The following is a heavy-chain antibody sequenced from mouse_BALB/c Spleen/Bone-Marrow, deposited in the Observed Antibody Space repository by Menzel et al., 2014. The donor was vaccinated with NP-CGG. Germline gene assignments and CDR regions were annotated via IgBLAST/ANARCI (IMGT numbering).Heavy chain of an antibody. CDR1: GFDFSGFW. Sequence: DVHLVESGGGLVQPGGSLKLSCAASGFDFSGFWMGWVRQAPGKGLEWIGEINPDSSTINYTPSLKDRFIISRDNAKNTLYLQMSKVRSEDTALYYCARLGYYGGFAYWGQGTLVTASA. V-gene: IGHV4-1*02. CDR3: ARLGYYGGFAY. D-gene: IGHD2-3*01. CDR2: INPDSSTI. J-gene: IGHJ3*01.